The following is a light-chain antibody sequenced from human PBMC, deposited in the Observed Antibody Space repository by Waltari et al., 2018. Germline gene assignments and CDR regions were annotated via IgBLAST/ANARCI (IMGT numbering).Light chain of an antibody. CDR1: QGISSW. Sequence: DIKMTQSPSSVSASVGDRVTITCRASQGISSWLAWYQQKPGRDPTLLIYAASSLQSWVPARFSGSGSGTEFTLTISSLQPDDFATYYCQQAASFPLTFGGGTKVEIK. J-gene: IGKJ4*01. CDR2: AAS. V-gene: IGKV1-12*01. CDR3: QQAASFPLT.